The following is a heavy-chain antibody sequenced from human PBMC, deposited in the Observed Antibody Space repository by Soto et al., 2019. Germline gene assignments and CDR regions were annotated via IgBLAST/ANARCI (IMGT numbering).Heavy chain of an antibody. CDR2: MNPINGAT. CDR1: GYDFTAYD. CDR3: GRGPSPRAPAGGTPYYYAMDV. V-gene: IGHV1-8*02. D-gene: IGHD6-13*01. Sequence: WASVKVSCKASGYDFTAYDINWVRQASGQGLEWMGWMNPINGATGSARGFQGRVSMTRNTATGTAYLELTSLRSDDSAVYYCGRGPSPRAPAGGTPYYYAMDVWGQGTTVTVSS. J-gene: IGHJ6*02.